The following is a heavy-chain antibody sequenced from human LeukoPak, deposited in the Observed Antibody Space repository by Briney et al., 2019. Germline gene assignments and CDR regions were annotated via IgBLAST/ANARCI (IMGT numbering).Heavy chain of an antibody. Sequence: GSLRLSCAASGFTFSSYAMHWVRQAPGKGLEWVAVISYDGSNKYYADSVKGRFTISRDNSKNTLYLQMNSLRAEDTAVYYCARYFNSNGYSSLRGDYWGRGTLVTVSS. V-gene: IGHV3-30*04. CDR2: ISYDGSNK. CDR1: GFTFSSYA. CDR3: ARYFNSNGYSSLRGDY. D-gene: IGHD2-8*01. J-gene: IGHJ4*02.